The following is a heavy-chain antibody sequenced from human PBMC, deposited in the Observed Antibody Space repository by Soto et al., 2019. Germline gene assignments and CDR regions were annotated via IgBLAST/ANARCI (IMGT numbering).Heavy chain of an antibody. CDR3: AKDIGYSNSDAFDI. V-gene: IGHV3-30-3*01. J-gene: IGHJ3*02. Sequence: PGGSLRLSCAASGFTFSSYAMHWVRQAPGKGLEWVAVISYDGSNKYYADSVKGRFTISRDNAKNSLYLQMNSLRAEDTALYYCAKDIGYSNSDAFDIWGQGTMVTVSS. D-gene: IGHD4-4*01. CDR1: GFTFSSYA. CDR2: ISYDGSNK.